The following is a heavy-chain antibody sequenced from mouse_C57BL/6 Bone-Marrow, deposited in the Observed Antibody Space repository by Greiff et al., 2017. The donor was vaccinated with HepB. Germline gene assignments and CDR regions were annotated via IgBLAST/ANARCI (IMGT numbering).Heavy chain of an antibody. J-gene: IGHJ1*03. Sequence: QVQLQQPGAELVKPGASVKMSCKASGYTFTSYWITWVKQRPGQGLEWIGDIYPGSGSTNYNEKFKSKATLTVDTSSSTAYMQLSSLTSEDSAVYYCAREGWTTCPYWYFEVWGTGTTVTVSS. CDR3: AREGWTTCPYWYFEV. V-gene: IGHV1-55*01. D-gene: IGHD3-3*01. CDR2: IYPGSGST. CDR1: GYTFTSYW.